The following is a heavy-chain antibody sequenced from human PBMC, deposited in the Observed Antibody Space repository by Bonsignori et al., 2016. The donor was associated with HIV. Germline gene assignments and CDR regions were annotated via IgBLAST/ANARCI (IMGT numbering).Heavy chain of an antibody. CDR2: LIPMFGTA. Sequence: SVKVSCKSSGGTFRSYALGWVRQAPGQGLEWMGGLIPMFGTANYAQKFQGRVTITADESTGTAYMELNSLRSDDSAVYYCAKTSSEDSEADMHYYYMDVWGKGTSVTVSS. V-gene: IGHV1-69*13. J-gene: IGHJ6*03. D-gene: IGHD1-14*01. CDR1: GGTFRSYA. CDR3: AKTSSEDSEADMHYYYMDV.